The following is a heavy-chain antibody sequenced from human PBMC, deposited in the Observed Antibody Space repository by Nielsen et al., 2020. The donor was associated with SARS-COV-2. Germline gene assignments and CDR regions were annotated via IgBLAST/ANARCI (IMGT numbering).Heavy chain of an antibody. CDR3: ARQGPYSSSWYVVYYFDY. D-gene: IGHD6-13*01. Sequence: ASVKVSCEASGYTFTSYGISWVRQAPGQGLEWMGWISAYNGNTNYAQKLQGRVTMTTDTSTSTAYMELRSLRSDDTAVYYCARQGPYSSSWYVVYYFDYWGQGTLVTVSS. CDR2: ISAYNGNT. V-gene: IGHV1-18*01. J-gene: IGHJ4*02. CDR1: GYTFTSYG.